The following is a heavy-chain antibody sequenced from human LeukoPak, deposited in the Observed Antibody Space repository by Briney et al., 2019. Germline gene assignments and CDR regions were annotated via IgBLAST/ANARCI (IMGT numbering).Heavy chain of an antibody. CDR3: AKEYDFWSGPPPYYYYMDV. D-gene: IGHD3-3*01. CDR1: GFTVSSNY. V-gene: IGHV3-66*01. Sequence: GRSLRLSCAASGFTVSSNYMSWVRQAPGKGLEWVSVIYSGGSTYYADSVKGRFTISRDNSKNTLYLQMNSLRAEDTAVYYCAKEYDFWSGPPPYYYYMDVWGKGTTVTVSS. CDR2: IYSGGST. J-gene: IGHJ6*03.